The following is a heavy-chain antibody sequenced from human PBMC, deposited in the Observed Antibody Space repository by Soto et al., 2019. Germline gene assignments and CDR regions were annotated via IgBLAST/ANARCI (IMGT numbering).Heavy chain of an antibody. CDR1: GYTFTGYY. J-gene: IGHJ6*02. V-gene: IGHV1-2*04. CDR3: ARALDSGPSYYYYYYGMDV. CDR2: INPNSGGT. Sequence: ASVKVSCKASGYTFTGYYMHWVRQAPGQGLEWMGWINPNSGGTNYAQKFQGWVTMTRDTSISTAYMELSRLRSDDTAVYYCARALDSGPSYYYYYYGMDVWGQGTTVTVSS. D-gene: IGHD5-12*01.